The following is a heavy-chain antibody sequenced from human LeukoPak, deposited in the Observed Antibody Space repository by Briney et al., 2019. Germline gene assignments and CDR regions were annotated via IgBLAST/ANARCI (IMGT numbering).Heavy chain of an antibody. J-gene: IGHJ4*02. CDR2: IYYSGST. Sequence: PSETLSLTCTVSGGSISSSSYYWGWIRQPPGNGLEWIGSIYYSGSTYYNPSLKSRVTISVDTSKNQFSLKLSSVTASDTAVYYCARLADSSSWYHPTGFDYWGQGTLVTVSS. CDR1: GGSISSSSYY. V-gene: IGHV4-39*07. CDR3: ARLADSSSWYHPTGFDY. D-gene: IGHD6-13*01.